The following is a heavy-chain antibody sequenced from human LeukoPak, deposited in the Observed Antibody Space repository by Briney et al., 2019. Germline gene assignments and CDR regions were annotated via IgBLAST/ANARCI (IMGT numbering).Heavy chain of an antibody. Sequence: GESLKISCKGSGYSFTSYWIGWVRQMPGKGLEWMGIIYPGDSDTRYSPSFQGQVTISADKSISTAYLQWSSLKASDTAMYYCARTHSSGWYVGWFDPWGQGTLVTVSS. CDR2: IYPGDSDT. D-gene: IGHD6-19*01. V-gene: IGHV5-51*01. J-gene: IGHJ5*02. CDR1: GYSFTSYW. CDR3: ARTHSSGWYVGWFDP.